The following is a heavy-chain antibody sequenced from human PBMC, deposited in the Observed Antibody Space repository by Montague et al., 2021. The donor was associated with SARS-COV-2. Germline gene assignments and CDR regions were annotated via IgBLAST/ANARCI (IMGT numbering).Heavy chain of an antibody. CDR2: IYHSGTT. Sequence: SETLSLTCTVSGFSIGSGDYWGWIRQPPGKGLEWIGSIYHSGTTXYNPSLQSRLTMSIDTSTNQFSLRLTSVTAADTAVFFCVGEKAGGLRNVFDIWGQGTTGTVSS. V-gene: IGHV4-38-2*02. J-gene: IGHJ3*02. CDR1: GFSIGSGDY. CDR3: VGEKAGGLRNVFDI.